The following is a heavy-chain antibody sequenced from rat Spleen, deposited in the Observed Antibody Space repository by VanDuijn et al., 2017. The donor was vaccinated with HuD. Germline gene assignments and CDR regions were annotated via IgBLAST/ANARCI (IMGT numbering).Heavy chain of an antibody. V-gene: IGHV3-3*01. CDR3: ARGRYNSNWFAF. D-gene: IGHD4-3*01. Sequence: EVQLQESGPGLVKPSQSLSLTCSVTGYSITSIYRWNWIRKFPGNKLEWMGYINSAGSTNYNPSLKSRISITRDTSRNQFFLQVNSVTTEDTATYYCARGRYNSNWFAFWGQGTLVTVSS. CDR2: INSAGST. J-gene: IGHJ3*01. CDR1: GYSITSIYR.